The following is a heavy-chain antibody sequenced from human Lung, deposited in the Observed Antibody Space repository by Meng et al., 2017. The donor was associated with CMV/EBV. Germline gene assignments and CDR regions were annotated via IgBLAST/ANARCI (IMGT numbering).Heavy chain of an antibody. CDR2: IYYSGST. Sequence: LMESRPVMVKLSGTLSLTFMVSAGSICSYYCRWYRQAPGKGLEWIGYIYYSGSTNYNPSLKSRVTISVDTSKNQFSLKLSSVTAADTAVYYCAREEGIGGFDPWGQGTLVTVSS. CDR1: AGSICSYY. CDR3: AREEGIGGFDP. D-gene: IGHD3-10*01. J-gene: IGHJ5*02. V-gene: IGHV4-59*01.